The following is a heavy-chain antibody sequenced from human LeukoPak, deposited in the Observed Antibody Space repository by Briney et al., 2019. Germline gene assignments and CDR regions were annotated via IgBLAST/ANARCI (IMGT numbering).Heavy chain of an antibody. V-gene: IGHV4-59*01. CDR2: VFYSGPT. Sequence: SETLSLTCTVSGDSIDSYYWSWIRQPPGEGLQWIGYVFYSGPTNYDASLKSRVAISVDRSKNQFFLRLTSVSAADTAVYYCAGRSARYFGSWGQGTPVTVSS. CDR1: GDSIDSYY. J-gene: IGHJ4*02. CDR3: AGRSARYFGS. D-gene: IGHD1-26*01.